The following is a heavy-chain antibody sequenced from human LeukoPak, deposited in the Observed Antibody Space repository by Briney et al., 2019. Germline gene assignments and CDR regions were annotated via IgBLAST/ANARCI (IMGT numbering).Heavy chain of an antibody. V-gene: IGHV3-23*01. J-gene: IGHJ4*02. Sequence: PGGSLRLSCAASGFTFSSYAVSWVRQAPGKGLEWVSTISGSGDSTHYVDSVKGRFTISRDNSKNTLYLQMNSLRAEDTAVYYCARDPSSGSFFDYWGQGTLVTVSS. CDR3: ARDPSSGSFFDY. CDR2: ISGSGDST. CDR1: GFTFSSYA. D-gene: IGHD3-22*01.